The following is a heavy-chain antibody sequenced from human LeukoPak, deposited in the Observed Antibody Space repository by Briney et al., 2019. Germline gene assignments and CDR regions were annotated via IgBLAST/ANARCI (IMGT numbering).Heavy chain of an antibody. V-gene: IGHV3-30*18. CDR2: ISYDGSNK. Sequence: GGSLRLSCAASGFTFSSYGMHWVRQAPGKGLEWVAVISYDGSNKYYADSVKGRFTSSRDNSKNTLYLQMNSLRAEDTAVYYCAKDLGDYGSGSYYNDYYYYGMDVWGQGTTVTVSS. D-gene: IGHD3-10*01. CDR3: AKDLGDYGSGSYYNDYYYYGMDV. J-gene: IGHJ6*02. CDR1: GFTFSSYG.